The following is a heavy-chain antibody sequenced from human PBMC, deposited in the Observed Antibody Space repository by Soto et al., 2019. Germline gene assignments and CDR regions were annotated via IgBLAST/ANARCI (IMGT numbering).Heavy chain of an antibody. CDR1: GFTFSSYG. V-gene: IGHV3-7*03. CDR2: IKQDGSEE. J-gene: IGHJ4*02. CDR3: ARDWSIRPNDY. Sequence: EVQLVESGGGLVQPGGSLRLSCAASGFTFSSYGMSWVRQAPGKGLEWVANIKQDGSEEYYVDSVKGRFTISRDNAKNSLYLQMNSLRAEDTAVYYCARDWSIRPNDYWGQGTLVTVSS.